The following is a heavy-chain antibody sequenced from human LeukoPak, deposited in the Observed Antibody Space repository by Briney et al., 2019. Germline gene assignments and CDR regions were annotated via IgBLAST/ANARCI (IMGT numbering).Heavy chain of an antibody. J-gene: IGHJ4*02. V-gene: IGHV1-8*03. CDR2: MNPNSGNT. CDR1: GGTFSSYA. D-gene: IGHD6-19*01. Sequence: ASVKVSCKASGGTFSSYAINWVRQATGQGLEWMGWMNPNSGNTGYAQKFQGRVTITRNTSISTAYMELSSLRSEDTAVYYCARDGPGIAVESPDYWGQGTLVTVSS. CDR3: ARDGPGIAVESPDY.